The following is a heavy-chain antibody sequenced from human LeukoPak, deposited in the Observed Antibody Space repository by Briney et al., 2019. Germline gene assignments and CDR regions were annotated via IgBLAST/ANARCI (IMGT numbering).Heavy chain of an antibody. CDR2: ISSSSSYI. V-gene: IGHV3-21*01. Sequence: PGGSLRLSCAASGFTFSSYSMNWVRQAPGKGLEWVSSISSSSSYIYYADSEKGRFTISRDNAKNSLYLQMNSLRAEDTAVYYCARVSSSWYAPFDYWGQGTLVTVSS. CDR1: GFTFSSYS. J-gene: IGHJ4*02. CDR3: ARVSSSWYAPFDY. D-gene: IGHD6-13*01.